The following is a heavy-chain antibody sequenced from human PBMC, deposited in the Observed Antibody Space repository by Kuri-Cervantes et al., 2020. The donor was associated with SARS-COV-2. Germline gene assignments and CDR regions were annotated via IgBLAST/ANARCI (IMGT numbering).Heavy chain of an antibody. CDR2: IVVGSGNT. D-gene: IGHD4-23*01. Sequence: SVKVSCKASGFTFTSSAVQWVRQARGQRLEWIGWIVVGSGNTNYAQKFQERVTITRDMSTSTAYMELSSLRSEDTAVYYCARDPPHGTDYGGSMDVWGQWTTVTVSS. CDR3: ARDPPHGTDYGGSMDV. V-gene: IGHV1-58*01. J-gene: IGHJ6*02. CDR1: GFTFTSSA.